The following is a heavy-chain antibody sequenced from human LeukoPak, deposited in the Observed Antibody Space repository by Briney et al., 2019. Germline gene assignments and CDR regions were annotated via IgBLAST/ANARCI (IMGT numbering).Heavy chain of an antibody. Sequence: SETLSLTCTVSGGSISSYYWSWIRQPPGKGLEWIGYICYSGSINYNPSLKSRVTISIDTSRNQLSLKLSSVTAADTAVCYCAGDRRSAGTDYYFDYWGQGTLVTVSS. CDR1: GGSISSYY. D-gene: IGHD6-19*01. CDR3: AGDRRSAGTDYYFDY. J-gene: IGHJ4*02. CDR2: ICYSGSI. V-gene: IGHV4-59*01.